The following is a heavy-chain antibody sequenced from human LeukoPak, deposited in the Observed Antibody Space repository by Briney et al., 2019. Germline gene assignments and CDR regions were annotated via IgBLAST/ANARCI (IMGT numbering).Heavy chain of an antibody. V-gene: IGHV3-7*01. CDR3: ARLAEYCSSTSCSHKTLDY. Sequence: PGGSLRLSCAASGFTFSGYWMSWVRQAPGKGLEWVANIKQDGSEKYYVDSVKGRFTISRDNAKNSLYLQMNSLRAEDTAVYYCARLAEYCSSTSCSHKTLDYWGQGTLVTVSS. D-gene: IGHD2-2*01. J-gene: IGHJ4*02. CDR2: IKQDGSEK. CDR1: GFTFSGYW.